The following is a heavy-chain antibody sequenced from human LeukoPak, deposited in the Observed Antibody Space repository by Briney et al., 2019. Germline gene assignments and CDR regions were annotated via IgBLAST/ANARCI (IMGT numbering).Heavy chain of an antibody. CDR1: GFTLSDYY. CDR3: AKAPRFWSGYPDY. J-gene: IGHJ4*02. V-gene: IGHV3-11*01. CDR2: IDSSGSTI. D-gene: IGHD3-3*01. Sequence: GGSLRLSCAASGFTLSDYYMSWIREAPGKGLEWVSYIDSSGSTIYYADSVKGRFTISRDNAKNSLYLQMNSLRAEDTAVYYCAKAPRFWSGYPDYWGQGTLVTVSS.